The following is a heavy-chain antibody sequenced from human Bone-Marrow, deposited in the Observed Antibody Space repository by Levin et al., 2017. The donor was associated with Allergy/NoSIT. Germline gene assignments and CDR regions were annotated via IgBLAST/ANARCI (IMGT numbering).Heavy chain of an antibody. Sequence: GGSLRLSCAASGFRFNDYAMSWVRQAPGKGLEWVSAISGSGGPTYYADSVKGRFTISRDNSKNTLYLQMNSLSAEDTAVYFCAKDRGKGAASRPTSWGQGTLVTVSS. CDR3: AKDRGKGAASRPTS. V-gene: IGHV3-23*01. J-gene: IGHJ5*02. D-gene: IGHD6-13*01. CDR1: GFRFNDYA. CDR2: ISGSGGPT.